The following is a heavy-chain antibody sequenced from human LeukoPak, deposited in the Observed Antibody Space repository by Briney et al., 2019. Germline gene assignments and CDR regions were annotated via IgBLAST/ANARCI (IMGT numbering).Heavy chain of an antibody. J-gene: IGHJ5*02. CDR3: ARAPYDFWSGYRGRWFDP. CDR1: GGSISSGDYY. D-gene: IGHD3-3*01. Sequence: PSQTLSLTCTVSGGSISSGDYYWSWLRQPPGKGLEWIGYSYYSGSTYYNPSLKSRVTISVDTSKNQFSLKLSSVTAADTAVYYCARAPYDFWSGYRGRWFDPWGQGTLVTVSS. V-gene: IGHV4-30-4*08. CDR2: SYYSGST.